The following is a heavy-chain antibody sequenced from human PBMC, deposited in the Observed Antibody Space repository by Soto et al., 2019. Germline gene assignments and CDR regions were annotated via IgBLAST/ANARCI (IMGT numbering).Heavy chain of an antibody. CDR2: IHNSGST. J-gene: IGHJ5*02. CDR1: GGSISSFC. CDR3: ARPPSDFWFDP. Sequence: SETLSLTCAVSGGSISSFCGSCIRQPPGKGLEWIGYIHNSGSTNYNPSLKSRVTISVDTSKNQFSLKLSSVTAADTAVYYCARPPSDFWFDPWGQGTLVTVSS. V-gene: IGHV4-59*01. D-gene: IGHD2-21*02.